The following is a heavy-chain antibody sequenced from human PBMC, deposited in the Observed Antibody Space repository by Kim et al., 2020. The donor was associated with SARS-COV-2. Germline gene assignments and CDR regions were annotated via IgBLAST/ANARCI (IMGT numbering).Heavy chain of an antibody. CDR2: INYHGGTT. D-gene: IGHD3-10*01. V-gene: IGHV3-64D*06. Sequence: GGSLRLSCSASGFTFSSYAMHWVRQAPGKGLEYVSAINYHGGTTYYADSVKGRFTISRDNSKNTLYLQMSSLRAEDTAVYYCAGPWDGSGSYYTWGQGTLVTVSS. J-gene: IGHJ5*02. CDR1: GFTFSSYA. CDR3: AGPWDGSGSYYT.